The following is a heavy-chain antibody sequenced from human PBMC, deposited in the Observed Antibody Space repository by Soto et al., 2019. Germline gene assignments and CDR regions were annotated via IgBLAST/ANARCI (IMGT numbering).Heavy chain of an antibody. V-gene: IGHV4-31*03. Sequence: SETLALTCTVPGGSISSGGYFWSWVRQHPGKVLEWIGNIYYSGRTYYNPSPKSRVTISVDTSKNQFSLKLSSVTAADTAPYHCARFATEENPKVGSWSYFDYWGQGTRVTVS. J-gene: IGHJ4*02. CDR2: IYYSGRT. D-gene: IGHD2-8*02. CDR3: ARFATEENPKVGSWSYFDY. CDR1: GGSISSGGYF.